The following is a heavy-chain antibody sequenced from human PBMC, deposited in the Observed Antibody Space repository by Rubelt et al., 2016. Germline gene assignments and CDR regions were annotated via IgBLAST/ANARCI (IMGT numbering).Heavy chain of an antibody. J-gene: IGHJ6*02. D-gene: IGHD2-2*01. CDR3: VKVSSTEYHSYSMDV. CDR1: GFTVSSNY. CDR2: IYSGGST. Sequence: SGFTVSSNYMSWVRQAPGKGLEWVSVIYSGGSTYYADSVKGRFTISRDNSKNTLYLQMNSLRAEDTAVYYCVKVSSTEYHSYSMDVWGQGTTVTVSS. V-gene: IGHV3-66*01.